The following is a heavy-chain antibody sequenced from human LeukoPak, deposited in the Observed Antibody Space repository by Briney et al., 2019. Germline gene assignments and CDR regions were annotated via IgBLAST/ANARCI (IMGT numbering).Heavy chain of an antibody. V-gene: IGHV1-69*05. D-gene: IGHD6-13*01. CDR2: IIPIFGTA. CDR1: GGTFSSYA. Sequence: SVKVSCKASGGTFSSYAISWVRQAPGQGLEWMGGIIPIFGTANYAQKFQGRVTMTTDTSTSTAYMELRSLRSDDTAMYYCASSKWSAGGDYYHYMDVWGKGTTVTVSS. J-gene: IGHJ6*03. CDR3: ASSKWSAGGDYYHYMDV.